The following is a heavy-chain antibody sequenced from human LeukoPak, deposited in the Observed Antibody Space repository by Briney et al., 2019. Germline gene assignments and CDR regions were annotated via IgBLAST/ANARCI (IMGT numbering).Heavy chain of an antibody. D-gene: IGHD6-13*01. Sequence: PSETLSLTCTVSGGSISSYYWSWIRQPPGKGLEWIGYIYCSGSTNYNPSLKSRLTISVNTTNNQSSLRLSSVTAADTAVYYCARSSPGYSSTSFDYWGQGTLVTVSS. V-gene: IGHV4-4*08. CDR2: IYCSGST. J-gene: IGHJ4*02. CDR3: ARSSPGYSSTSFDY. CDR1: GGSISSYY.